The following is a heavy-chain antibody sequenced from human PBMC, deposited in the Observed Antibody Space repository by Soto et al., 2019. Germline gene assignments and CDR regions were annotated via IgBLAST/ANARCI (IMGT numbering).Heavy chain of an antibody. J-gene: IGHJ3*01. CDR2: IWHDGSQK. CDR1: GFTFSNYG. V-gene: IGHV3-33*01. Sequence: QVQLVESGGGVVQPGTSLRLSCVATGFTFSNYGIHWVRQAPGRGLEWVAAIWHDGSQKYLADSVRGRFTISRDNSKNTVYLQMNSLRAEDTAVYYCEGRDDPFYVWGQGTMVTVSS. CDR3: EGRDDPFYV.